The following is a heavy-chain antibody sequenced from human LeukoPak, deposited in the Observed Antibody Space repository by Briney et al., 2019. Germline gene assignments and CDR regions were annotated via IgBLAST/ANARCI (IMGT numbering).Heavy chain of an antibody. D-gene: IGHD1-1*01. Sequence: PGGSLRLSCAASGITFSNAWMSWVRQAPGKGLEWVGRIKSKSEGETTDYAAPVKGRFTISRDDSKNTLYLQMNSLKTEDTAMYYCATHRWYSDYWGQGVLVTVSS. J-gene: IGHJ4*02. CDR2: IKSKSEGETT. CDR1: GITFSNAW. V-gene: IGHV3-15*01. CDR3: ATHRWYSDY.